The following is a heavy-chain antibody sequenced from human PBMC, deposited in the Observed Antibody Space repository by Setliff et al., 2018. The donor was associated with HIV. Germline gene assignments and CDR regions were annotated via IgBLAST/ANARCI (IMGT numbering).Heavy chain of an antibody. J-gene: IGHJ3*01. CDR2: MASRHDGGTT. Sequence: PGGSLRLSCAASGFTFSNAWLTWVRHCPGRGLEWLGRMASRHDGGTTDYAAPVRGRFTFSRDDSTNTLFLQMNNLKIEDTAVYYCVTDDKVAFDVWGRGTTVTVSS. CDR3: VTDDKVAFDV. V-gene: IGHV3-15*04. CDR1: GFTFSNAW.